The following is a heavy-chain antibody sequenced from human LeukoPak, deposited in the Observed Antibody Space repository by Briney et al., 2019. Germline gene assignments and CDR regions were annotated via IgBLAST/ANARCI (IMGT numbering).Heavy chain of an antibody. Sequence: QPGGSLRLSCAVSGFTFSSYWMHSVRQAPGQGLVWVSRINSDGSDTIYADSVKGRFTISRDNAKNTLYLQMNSLRAEDTAVYYCALLAAADSESWGQGTLVTVSS. J-gene: IGHJ5*02. V-gene: IGHV3-74*01. CDR1: GFTFSSYW. CDR3: ALLAAADSES. D-gene: IGHD6-13*01. CDR2: INSDGSDT.